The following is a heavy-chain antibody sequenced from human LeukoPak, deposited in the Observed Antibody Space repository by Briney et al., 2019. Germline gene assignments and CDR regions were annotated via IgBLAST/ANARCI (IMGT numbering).Heavy chain of an antibody. CDR3: AKDQVGGMITFGGPDY. Sequence: GGSLRLSCAASGFTFSSYGMHSVRQAPGKGLQWVAFIRYEGGNKYYADSVKGRFTISRDNSKNTLYLQMNSLRAEDTAVYYCAKDQVGGMITFGGPDYWGQGTLVTVSS. V-gene: IGHV3-30*02. D-gene: IGHD3-16*01. CDR2: IRYEGGNK. J-gene: IGHJ4*02. CDR1: GFTFSSYG.